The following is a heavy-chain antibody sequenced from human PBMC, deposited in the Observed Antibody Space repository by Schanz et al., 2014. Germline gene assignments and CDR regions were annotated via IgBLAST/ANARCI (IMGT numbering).Heavy chain of an antibody. D-gene: IGHD1-1*01. CDR1: GFTFSNYN. CDR2: ISRSSSTI. Sequence: EVQLVESGGGLVQPGGSLRLSCEASGFTFSNYNMNWVRQAPGKGLEWVSYISRSSSTIYYTDSVKGRFTISRDNAKNSVFLQMNGLRDEDTAVYYCATHPNWSFEYWGQGALVIVSS. V-gene: IGHV3-48*02. J-gene: IGHJ4*02. CDR3: ATHPNWSFEY.